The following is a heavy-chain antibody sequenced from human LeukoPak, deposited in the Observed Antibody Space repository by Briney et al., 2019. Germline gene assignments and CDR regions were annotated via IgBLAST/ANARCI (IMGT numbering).Heavy chain of an antibody. D-gene: IGHD2-2*01. V-gene: IGHV3-30*02. CDR1: GFSFSSYG. CDR3: GGCSSTSCYLGTVY. Sequence: EGSLRLSCAASGFSFSSYGMHWVRQAPGKGLEWVAFIRYDGISKYYADSVKGRFTISRDHSKNTLYLQMNSLRAEDTAVYYCGGCSSTSCYLGTVYWGQGTLVTVSS. J-gene: IGHJ4*02. CDR2: IRYDGISK.